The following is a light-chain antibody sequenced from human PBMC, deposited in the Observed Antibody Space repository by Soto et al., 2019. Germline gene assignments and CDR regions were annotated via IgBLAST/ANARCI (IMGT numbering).Light chain of an antibody. Sequence: QSALTQPASVSGSPGQSITISCTGTSSDVGAYKYVSWYQQHPGKAPKLMIYDVSDRPSGVSNRFSGSKSGNTASLTISGLQADDEADYYCSSYTSSFSYVFGTGTKLTVL. V-gene: IGLV2-14*01. CDR2: DVS. CDR1: SSDVGAYKY. J-gene: IGLJ1*01. CDR3: SSYTSSFSYV.